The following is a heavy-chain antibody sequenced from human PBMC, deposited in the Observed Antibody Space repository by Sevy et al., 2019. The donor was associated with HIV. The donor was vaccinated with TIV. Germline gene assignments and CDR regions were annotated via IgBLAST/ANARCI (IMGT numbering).Heavy chain of an antibody. D-gene: IGHD6-13*01. CDR3: ARDTGGIGMDV. CDR1: GFTFSSHW. V-gene: IGHV3-7*01. CDR2: IKQDGSEK. Sequence: GGSLRLSCAASGFTFSSHWMSWVRQAPGKGLEWVANIKQDGSEKYYVDSVKGRFTISRDNAKNSLSLQMNSLRPEDMAVYYCARDTGGIGMDVWGQGTTVTVSS. J-gene: IGHJ6*02.